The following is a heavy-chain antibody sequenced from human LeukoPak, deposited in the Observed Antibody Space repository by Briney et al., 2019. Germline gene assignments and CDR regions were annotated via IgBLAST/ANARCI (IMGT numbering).Heavy chain of an antibody. J-gene: IGHJ4*02. CDR1: GYTFTGYY. Sequence: ASVKVSCKASGYTFTGYYMHWVRQAPGQGLEWMGRINPNSGGTNYAQKFQGRVTMTRDMSIGTAYMELSRLRSDDTAVYYCAREFGYSSGWTFNYWGQGTLVTVSS. D-gene: IGHD6-19*01. CDR2: INPNSGGT. V-gene: IGHV1-2*06. CDR3: AREFGYSSGWTFNY.